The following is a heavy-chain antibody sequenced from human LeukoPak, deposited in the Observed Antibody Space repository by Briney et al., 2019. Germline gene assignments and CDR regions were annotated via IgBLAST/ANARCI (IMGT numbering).Heavy chain of an antibody. Sequence: GASLRLSCAASGFTFSNAWMNWVRQAPGKGLKWGGRIKSKVDGGTTDYAAPVKGRFTISRDDSNNTVYLQMNSLKTEDTAVYYCATGGYFFDYWGQGTLVTVSS. CDR2: IKSKVDGGTT. V-gene: IGHV3-15*01. CDR3: ATGGYFFDY. CDR1: GFTFSNAW. D-gene: IGHD3-16*01. J-gene: IGHJ4*02.